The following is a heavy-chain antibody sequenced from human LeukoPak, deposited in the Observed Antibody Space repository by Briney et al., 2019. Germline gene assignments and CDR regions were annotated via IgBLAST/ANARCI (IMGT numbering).Heavy chain of an antibody. Sequence: SETLSLTCTVSGGSMSTYYWSWIRQPPGKGLEWIGYIYYSGSTNYNPSLKSRVTISVDTSKNQFSLKLSSVTAADTAVYYCARGPTFGGVIALYYYYYGMDVWGQGTTVTVSS. V-gene: IGHV4-59*01. CDR3: ARGPTFGGVIALYYYYYGMDV. J-gene: IGHJ6*02. D-gene: IGHD3-16*02. CDR2: IYYSGST. CDR1: GGSMSTYY.